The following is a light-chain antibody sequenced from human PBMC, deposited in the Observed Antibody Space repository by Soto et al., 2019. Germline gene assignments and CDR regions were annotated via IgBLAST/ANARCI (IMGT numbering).Light chain of an antibody. Sequence: QLVLTQSPSASGTPGQRVTISCSGSRSNIGRNFVYLYQQVPGTAPRLLIQRNNERPSGVPDRFSGSKSGTSVSLAISGLRSDDEATYYCASWDDTLDAQVFGGGTKLTVL. J-gene: IGLJ3*02. CDR3: ASWDDTLDAQV. V-gene: IGLV1-47*01. CDR1: RSNIGRNF. CDR2: RNN.